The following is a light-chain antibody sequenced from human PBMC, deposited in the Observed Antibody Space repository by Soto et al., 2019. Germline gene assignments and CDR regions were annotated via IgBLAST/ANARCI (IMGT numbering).Light chain of an antibody. V-gene: IGKV1-5*01. CDR2: AAS. CDR1: QSISSW. CDR3: QQYNPYSRT. Sequence: DIKMTQSPSTLSAYVGDRVTITCGASQSISSWLAWYQQKPGKAPNLLIYAASSLQSGVPSRFSGSGSGTDFTLTISSLQRDDFAIYYCQQYNPYSRTFGQGAKV. J-gene: IGKJ1*01.